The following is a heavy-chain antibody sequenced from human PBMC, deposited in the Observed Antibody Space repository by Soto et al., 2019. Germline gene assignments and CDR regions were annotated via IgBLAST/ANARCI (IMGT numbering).Heavy chain of an antibody. CDR3: ARDDFWRDYYYYGMDV. CDR1: GFTFSSYA. V-gene: IGHV3-30-3*01. D-gene: IGHD3-3*01. Sequence: PGGSLRLSCAASGFTFSSYAMHWVRQAPGKGLEWVAVISYDGSNKYYADSVKGRFTISRDNSKNTLYLQMNSLRAEDTAVYYCARDDFWRDYYYYGMDVWGQGTKHTVSS. CDR2: ISYDGSNK. J-gene: IGHJ6*02.